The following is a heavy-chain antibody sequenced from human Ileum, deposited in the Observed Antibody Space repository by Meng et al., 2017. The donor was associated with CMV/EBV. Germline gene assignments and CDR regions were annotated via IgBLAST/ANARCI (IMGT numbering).Heavy chain of an antibody. J-gene: IGHJ6*02. CDR2: IRVKAYGGIT. Sequence: GESLKISCTASGLTFGDHAMSWVRQAPGKGLEWVGFIRVKAYGGITEYAASVKGRFTISRDDSKSIAYLQMNSLKTEDTAVYYCTAMVRGVTPGVYYYGMDVWGQGTTVTVSS. CDR1: GLTFGDHA. V-gene: IGHV3-49*04. D-gene: IGHD3-10*01. CDR3: TAMVRGVTPGVYYYGMDV.